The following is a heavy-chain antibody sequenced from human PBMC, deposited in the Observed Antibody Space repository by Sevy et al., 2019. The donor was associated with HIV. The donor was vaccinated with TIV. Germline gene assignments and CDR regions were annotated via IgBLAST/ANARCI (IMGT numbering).Heavy chain of an antibody. CDR1: GFTFSNYA. Sequence: AGGSLRLSCGASGFTFSNYAMSWVRQAPGKGPEWVSGINNGGSTYYADSVKGRFTISRDNSKKMVFLQMNSLRAEDTAVYYCASGDTTMITDLDYWGQGALVTVSS. D-gene: IGHD5-18*01. CDR3: ASGDTTMITDLDY. CDR2: INNGGST. J-gene: IGHJ4*02. V-gene: IGHV3-23*01.